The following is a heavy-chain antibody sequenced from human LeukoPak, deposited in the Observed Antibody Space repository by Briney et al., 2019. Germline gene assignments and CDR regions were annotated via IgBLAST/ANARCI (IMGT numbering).Heavy chain of an antibody. CDR1: GGTFSSYA. CDR2: IIPIFGTA. J-gene: IGHJ5*02. Sequence: GASVKVSCKASGGTFSSYAISWVRQAPGQGLEWMGGIIPIFGTANYAQKFQGRVTITADESTSTAYMELSSLRSEDTAVYYCARVMGYDFWRGDQHWFDPWGQGTLVTVSS. D-gene: IGHD3-3*01. V-gene: IGHV1-69*13. CDR3: ARVMGYDFWRGDQHWFDP.